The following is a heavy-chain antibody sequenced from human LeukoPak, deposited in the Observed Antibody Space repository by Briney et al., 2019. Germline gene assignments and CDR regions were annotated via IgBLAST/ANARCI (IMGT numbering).Heavy chain of an antibody. CDR3: AGDLVGATSADY. CDR1: GYTFTGYY. Sequence: ASVKVSCKASGYTFTGYYMHWVRQAPGQGLEWMGWINPNSGGTNYAQRFQGRVTMTRDTSISTAYMELSRLRSGDTAVYYCAGDLVGATSADYWGQGTLVTVSS. V-gene: IGHV1-2*02. CDR2: INPNSGGT. J-gene: IGHJ4*02. D-gene: IGHD1-26*01.